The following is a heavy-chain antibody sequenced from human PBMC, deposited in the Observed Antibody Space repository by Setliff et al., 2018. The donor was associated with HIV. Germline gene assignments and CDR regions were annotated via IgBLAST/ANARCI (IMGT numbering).Heavy chain of an antibody. J-gene: IGHJ1*01. CDR3: AREESSTWDLAEHFQH. D-gene: IGHD2-2*01. V-gene: IGHV4-59*01. Sequence: PSETLSLTCTVSGGSISTYYWSWIRQPPGKGLEWIGSIYFTGSSDNNPSLKSRVTISIDTSKKQFSLKLSSVTAADTAIYFCAREESSTWDLAEHFQHWGHGTLVTVSS. CDR2: IYFTGSS. CDR1: GGSISTYY.